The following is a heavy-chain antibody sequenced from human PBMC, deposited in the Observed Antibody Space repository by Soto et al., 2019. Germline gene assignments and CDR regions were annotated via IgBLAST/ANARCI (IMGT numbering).Heavy chain of an antibody. V-gene: IGHV4-59*01. D-gene: IGHD6-13*01. CDR2: VYNSGST. CDR3: ARYRREAVAGYTLDN. J-gene: IGHJ4*02. Sequence: SETLSLTCTVSGGSISSNYWTWIRQPPGKGLEWIGYVYNSGSTNYNPSLKSRVTISEDTSKSQFSLKVNSMTAADTAVYYCARYRREAVAGYTLDNWGQGVLVTVSS. CDR1: GGSISSNY.